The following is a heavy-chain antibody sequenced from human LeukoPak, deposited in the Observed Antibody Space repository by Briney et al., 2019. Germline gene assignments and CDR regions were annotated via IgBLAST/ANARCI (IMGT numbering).Heavy chain of an antibody. V-gene: IGHV1-2*02. J-gene: IGHJ5*02. CDR2: INPNSGGT. CDR3: VREETPEDSGYDS. D-gene: IGHD5-12*01. Sequence: GASVKVSCKASGYTFTGYYMHWVRQAPGQGLEWMGWINPNSGGTDYAQKFQGRVTMTRDTSISTGYMELSRLRSDDTAVYYCVREETPEDSGYDSWGQGTLVTVSS. CDR1: GYTFTGYY.